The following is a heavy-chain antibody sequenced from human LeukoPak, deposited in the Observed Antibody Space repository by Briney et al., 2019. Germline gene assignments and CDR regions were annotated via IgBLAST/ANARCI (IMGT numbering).Heavy chain of an antibody. CDR2: IYYSGST. CDR3: ARVSGTTGRAAAGSGVNRNRDY. CDR1: GGSISSYY. D-gene: IGHD1/OR15-1a*01. V-gene: IGHV4-59*01. Sequence: PSETLSLTCTVSGGSISSYYWSWIRQPPGKGLEWIGYIYYSGSTNYNPSLKSRVTISVDTSKNQFSLKLSSVTAADTAVYYCARVSGTTGRAAAGSGVNRNRDYWGQGTLVTVSS. J-gene: IGHJ4*02.